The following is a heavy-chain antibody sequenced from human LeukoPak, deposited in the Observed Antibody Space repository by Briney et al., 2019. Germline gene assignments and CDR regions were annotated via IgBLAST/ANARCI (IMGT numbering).Heavy chain of an antibody. J-gene: IGHJ4*02. CDR1: GGSISTSNYY. D-gene: IGHD2-15*01. Sequence: PSETLSLTCTVSGGSISTSNYYWGWIRQPPGKGLEWIGNIYYSGSTYYNPSLKSRVTISVDTSKNQFSLKLSSVTAADTAVYYCATVGYCSGGSCYWRYFDYWGQGTLVTVSS. CDR2: IYYSGST. CDR3: ATVGYCSGGSCYWRYFDY. V-gene: IGHV4-39*01.